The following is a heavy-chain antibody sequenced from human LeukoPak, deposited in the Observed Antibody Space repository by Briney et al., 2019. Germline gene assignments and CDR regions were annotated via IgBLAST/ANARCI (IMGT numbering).Heavy chain of an antibody. J-gene: IGHJ4*02. D-gene: IGHD3-9*01. V-gene: IGHV1-18*01. CDR2: ISTYNGNT. CDR1: GYTFTSYG. CDR3: ASSAGYDILTAYLLDY. Sequence: ASVKVSCKASGYTFTSYGISWVRQAPGQGLEWMGWISTYNGNTNYAQKLQGRVTMTTDTSTSTAYMELRSLRSDDTAVYYCASSAGYDILTAYLLDYWGQGTLVTVSS.